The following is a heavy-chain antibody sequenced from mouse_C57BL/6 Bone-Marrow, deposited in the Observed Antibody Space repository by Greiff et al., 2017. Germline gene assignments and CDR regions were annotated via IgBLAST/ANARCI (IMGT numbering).Heavy chain of an antibody. D-gene: IGHD1-1*01. Sequence: EVQLQQSGPELVKPGASVKIPCKASGYTFTDYNMDWVKQSHGKSLEWIGDINPNNGGTIYNQKFKGKATLTVDKSSSTAYMELRSLTSEDTAVYYCARSLYCGSSYWYFDVWGTGTTVTGSS. CDR1: GYTFTDYN. J-gene: IGHJ1*03. CDR2: INPNNGGT. CDR3: ARSLYCGSSYWYFDV. V-gene: IGHV1-18*01.